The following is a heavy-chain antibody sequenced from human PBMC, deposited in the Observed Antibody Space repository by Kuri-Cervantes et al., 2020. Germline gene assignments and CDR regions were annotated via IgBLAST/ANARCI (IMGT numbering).Heavy chain of an antibody. Sequence: GSLRLSCAASGFTFSSYAMSWVRQAPGKGLEWVSAISGSGGSTYYADSVKGRFTISRDNSKNTLYLQMNSLRADDTAVYYCAKLRGGGTVVTPFDYWGQGTLVTVSS. CDR2: ISGSGGST. D-gene: IGHD4-23*01. CDR3: AKLRGGGTVVTPFDY. CDR1: GFTFSSYA. V-gene: IGHV3-23*01. J-gene: IGHJ4*02.